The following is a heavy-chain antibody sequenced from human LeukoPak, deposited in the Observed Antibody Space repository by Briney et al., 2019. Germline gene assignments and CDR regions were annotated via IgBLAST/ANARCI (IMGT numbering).Heavy chain of an antibody. CDR2: IYYSGST. V-gene: IGHV4-61*01. Sequence: PSETLSLTCTVSGGSVSSDIYFWTWIRQPPGKGLEWIGYIYYSGSTNYNPSLKSRVTISLNTSKSQISLKLSSVTAADTAVYYCARGQRRLQDYWGQGTLVTVSS. CDR1: GGSVSSDIYF. CDR3: ARGQRRLQDY. J-gene: IGHJ4*02.